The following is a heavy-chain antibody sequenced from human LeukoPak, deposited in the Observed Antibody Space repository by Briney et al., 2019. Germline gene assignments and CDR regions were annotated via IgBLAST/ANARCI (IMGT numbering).Heavy chain of an antibody. D-gene: IGHD5-18*01. CDR1: GYTFTSYD. V-gene: IGHV1-8*01. CDR3: ARVVDTAMVSHYYYGMDV. Sequence: ASVKVSCKASGYTFTSYDINWVRQATGQGLEWMGWMNPNSGNTGYAQKFQGRVTMTRNTSISTAYMELSSLRSEDTAVYYCARVVDTAMVSHYYYGMDVWGQGTTVTVSS. CDR2: MNPNSGNT. J-gene: IGHJ6*02.